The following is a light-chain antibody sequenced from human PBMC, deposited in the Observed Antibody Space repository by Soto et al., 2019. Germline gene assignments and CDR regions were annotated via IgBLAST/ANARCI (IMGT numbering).Light chain of an antibody. CDR2: GNN. J-gene: IGLJ1*01. V-gene: IGLV1-40*01. CDR1: SSNIGAGYD. Sequence: QSVLTQPPSVSGAPGERVTISCTGSSSNIGAGYDVHYYQQLPGRAPKLLIYGNNNRPSGVPDRFSGSKSGTSASLAITGLRAEDEADYYCQSYDISLSGFVFGTGTQVTVL. CDR3: QSYDISLSGFV.